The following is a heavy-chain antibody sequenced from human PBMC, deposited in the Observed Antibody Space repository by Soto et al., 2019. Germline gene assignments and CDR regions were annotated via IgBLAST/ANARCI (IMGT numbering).Heavy chain of an antibody. CDR1: GGTFSSYA. CDR2: IIAIFGTA. D-gene: IGHD2-15*01. CDR3: ARGNNVGSCYSCLWLDP. Sequence: QVQLVQSGAEVKKPGSSVQVSCKASGGTFSSYAISWVRQAPGQGLEWMGGIIAIFGTANYAQKFQGGVTITADESTSKAYMELSSLRSEDTAVYYCARGNNVGSCYSCLWLDPGGQGTLVTVSS. J-gene: IGHJ5*02. V-gene: IGHV1-69*01.